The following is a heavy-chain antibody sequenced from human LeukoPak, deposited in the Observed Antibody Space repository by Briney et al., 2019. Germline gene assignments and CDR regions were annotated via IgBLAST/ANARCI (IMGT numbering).Heavy chain of an antibody. CDR1: GFTFSSYG. CDR2: ISGSGGST. CDR3: AKDRDGSESDDYYFYYMDV. Sequence: GGSLRLSCAASGFTFSSYGMSWVRQAPGKGLEGVSAISGSGGSTYYADSVKGRFTISRDKSKNTLYLQMNSLRAEDTAVYYCAKDRDGSESDDYYFYYMDVCGKGTTVTISS. V-gene: IGHV3-23*01. D-gene: IGHD3-10*01. J-gene: IGHJ6*03.